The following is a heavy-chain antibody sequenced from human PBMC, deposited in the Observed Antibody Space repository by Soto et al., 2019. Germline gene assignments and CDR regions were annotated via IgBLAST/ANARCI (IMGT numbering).Heavy chain of an antibody. CDR1: GFTFSRNW. J-gene: IGHJ5*02. CDR2: IKQVGSEK. CDR3: ARDGDGYPA. Sequence: EVQLVESGGGLVQPGGSLTLSCAASGFTFSRNWMSWVRQAPGKGLEWVANIKQVGSEKYYADAVKGRFTLSRDNVENSLYLQMNSLRAEDTAVYYCARDGDGYPAWGQGTLVTVSS. V-gene: IGHV3-7*01. D-gene: IGHD1-1*01.